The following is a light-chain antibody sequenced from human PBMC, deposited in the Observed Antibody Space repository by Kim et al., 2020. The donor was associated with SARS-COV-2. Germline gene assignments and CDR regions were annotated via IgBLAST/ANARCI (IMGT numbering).Light chain of an antibody. CDR1: QTIGRD. CDR3: QQYNDWPLT. V-gene: IGKV3-15*01. J-gene: IGKJ4*01. CDR2: GVS. Sequence: VFPRERVTLSCRTSQTIGRDLAWYQQKPGQAPRLLIYGVSTRATGIPATFTGSGSGTEFTLTISSLQSEDFALYYCQQYNDWPLTFGGGTKVEIK.